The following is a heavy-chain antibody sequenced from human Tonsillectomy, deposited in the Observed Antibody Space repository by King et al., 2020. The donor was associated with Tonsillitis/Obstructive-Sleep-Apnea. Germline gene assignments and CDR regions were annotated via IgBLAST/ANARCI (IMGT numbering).Heavy chain of an antibody. CDR3: AGGLRVQLRLHYYYYYMDV. V-gene: IGHV4-34*01. CDR1: GGSFSGYY. J-gene: IGHJ6*03. Sequence: VQLQQWGAGLLKPSETLSLTCAVYGGSFSGYYWSWIRQPPGKGLEWIGEISHNGGANYNPSLKSRVTLSVDTSKNPFSLKLRSLTAADTAVYYCAGGLRVQLRLHYYYYYMDVWGEGTTVTVSS. CDR2: ISHNGGA. D-gene: IGHD5-18*01.